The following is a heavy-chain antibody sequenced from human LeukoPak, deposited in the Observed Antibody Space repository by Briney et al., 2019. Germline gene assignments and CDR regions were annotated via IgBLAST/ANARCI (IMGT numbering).Heavy chain of an antibody. J-gene: IGHJ4*02. V-gene: IGHV4-30-2*01. D-gene: IGHD5-18*01. Sequence: PSQTLSLTCAVSGGSISSGGYSWSWIRQPPGKGLEWIGYIHHSGSTYYNPSLKSRVTISVDRSKNQFSLKLSSVTAADTAVYYCARGRGYSYGAVDYWGQGTLVTVSS. CDR1: GGSISSGGYS. CDR2: IHHSGST. CDR3: ARGRGYSYGAVDY.